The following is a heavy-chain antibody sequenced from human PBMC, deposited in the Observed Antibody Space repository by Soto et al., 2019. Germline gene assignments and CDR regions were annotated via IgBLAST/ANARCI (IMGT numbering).Heavy chain of an antibody. CDR3: AREEVPAAMVGGFDY. D-gene: IGHD2-2*01. CDR1: GFTFSSYG. J-gene: IGHJ4*02. CDR2: IWYDGSNK. Sequence: QVQLVESGGGVVQPGRSLRLSCAASGFTFSSYGMHWVRQAPGKGLEWVAVIWYDGSNKYYADSVKGRFTISRDNSKNTLYLQMNSLRAEDTAVYYCAREEVPAAMVGGFDYWGQGTLVTVSS. V-gene: IGHV3-33*01.